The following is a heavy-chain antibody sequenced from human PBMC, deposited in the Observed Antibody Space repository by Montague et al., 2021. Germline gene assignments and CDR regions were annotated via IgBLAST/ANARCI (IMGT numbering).Heavy chain of an antibody. J-gene: IGHJ4*02. CDR3: VSVGE. D-gene: IGHD2-21*01. CDR2: INPDGSAK. CDR1: GFTFSNSW. Sequence: SLRLSCAASGFTFSNSWMNWVRQAPGKGLEWVGNINPDGSAKRHADSVQGRFTISRDNAKNSLHLQMNSLRAEDTAVYYCVSVGEWGQGTLVTVSS. V-gene: IGHV3-7*01.